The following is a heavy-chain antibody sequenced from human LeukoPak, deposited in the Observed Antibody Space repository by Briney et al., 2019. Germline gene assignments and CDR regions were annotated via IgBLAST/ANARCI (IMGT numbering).Heavy chain of an antibody. Sequence: PSETLSLTCTVSGGSISSYYWSWIRQPAGKGLEWIGRIYTSGSTNYNPSLKSRVTMSVDTSKNQFSLKLSSVTAADTAVYYCARGSLGVYAIDQWYYFDYWGQGTLVTVSS. CDR2: IYTSGST. J-gene: IGHJ4*02. V-gene: IGHV4-4*07. CDR3: ARGSLGVYAIDQWYYFDY. D-gene: IGHD2-8*02. CDR1: GGSISSYY.